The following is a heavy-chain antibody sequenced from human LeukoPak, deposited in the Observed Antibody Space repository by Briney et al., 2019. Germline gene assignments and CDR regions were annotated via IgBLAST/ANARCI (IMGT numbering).Heavy chain of an antibody. CDR3: ARGGCSSTRCYGRGFYGMDV. Sequence: SETLSLTCTVSGGSISSGSYYWSWIRQPAGKGLEWIGRIYTSGSTNYNPSLKSRVTISVDTSKNQFSLKLSSVTAADTAVYYCARGGCSSTRCYGRGFYGMDVWGEGTTVTVCS. D-gene: IGHD2-2*01. J-gene: IGHJ6*04. V-gene: IGHV4-61*02. CDR2: IYTSGST. CDR1: GGSISSGSYY.